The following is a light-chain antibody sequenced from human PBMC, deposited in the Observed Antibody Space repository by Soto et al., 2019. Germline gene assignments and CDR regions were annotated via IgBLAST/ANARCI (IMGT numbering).Light chain of an antibody. Sequence: QSALTQPASVSGSPGQSITISCTGTSSDVGGYNYVSWYQLHPGKAPKLMVYEVSNRPSGVSNRFSGSKSGNTASLTISGLQAEDEADYYCSSDTSSTAYVFGTGTKLTVL. CDR1: SSDVGGYNY. CDR2: EVS. CDR3: SSDTSSTAYV. J-gene: IGLJ1*01. V-gene: IGLV2-14*01.